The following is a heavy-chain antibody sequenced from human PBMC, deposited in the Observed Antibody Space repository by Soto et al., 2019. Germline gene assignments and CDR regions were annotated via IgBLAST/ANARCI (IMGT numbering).Heavy chain of an antibody. CDR1: GYTFTSYG. CDR3: AREFFYQGSDSRGYSFDACDF. CDR2: ISAHTGSS. J-gene: IGHJ3*01. V-gene: IGHV1-18*01. Sequence: QVQLVQSGAEVKKPGASVKVSCKASGYTFTSYGMSWVRQAPGQGLEGMGWISAHTGSSEYAQRFQGTVTMTTARSTSTAYMQLRSLRSADTAVYYCAREFFYQGSDSRGYSFDACDFIGPWTLVTVSS. D-gene: IGHD3-22*01.